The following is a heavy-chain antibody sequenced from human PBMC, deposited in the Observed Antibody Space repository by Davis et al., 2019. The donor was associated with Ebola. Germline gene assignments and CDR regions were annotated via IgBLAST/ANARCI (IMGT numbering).Heavy chain of an antibody. D-gene: IGHD1-26*01. CDR1: GFTFSSYG. J-gene: IGHJ6*02. CDR2: IWYDGSNK. V-gene: IGHV3-33*03. Sequence: PGGSLRLSCAASGFTFSSYGMHWVRQAPGKGLEWVAVIWYDGSNKYYADSVKGRFTISRDNAKNSLYLQMNSLRAEDTALYYCAKDGEPPYYYYGMDVWGQGTTVTVSS. CDR3: AKDGEPPYYYYGMDV.